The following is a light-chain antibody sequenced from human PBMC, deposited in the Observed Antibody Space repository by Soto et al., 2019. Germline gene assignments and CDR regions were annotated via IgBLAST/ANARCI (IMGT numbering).Light chain of an antibody. CDR2: AAS. CDR3: QQLKSYPLS. J-gene: IGKJ4*01. V-gene: IGKV1-9*01. Sequence: DIQLTQYPSFLSASVGDRVTITCRTSQDISSYLAWYQQKPGKAPQLLIPAASTLQSGVPSRFSGSGSGTEFTLTISSLQPEDFATYSCQQLKSYPLSFGGGTKVEI. CDR1: QDISSY.